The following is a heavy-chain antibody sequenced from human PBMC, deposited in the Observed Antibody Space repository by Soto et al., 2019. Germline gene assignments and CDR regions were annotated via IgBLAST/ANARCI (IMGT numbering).Heavy chain of an antibody. V-gene: IGHV3-21*01. D-gene: IGHD3-10*01. CDR1: GFTFGSYT. CDR2: ITSISTYI. J-gene: IGHJ6*02. CDR3: ARDATDYYGSGISSGYYYYGMDV. Sequence: GGSLRLSCAASGFTFGSYTMKWVRQAPGKGLEWVSSITSISTYIYYADSVKGRFTISRDNTKNSLYLQMNSLRAEDTAVYYCARDATDYYGSGISSGYYYYGMDVWGQGTTVTVSS.